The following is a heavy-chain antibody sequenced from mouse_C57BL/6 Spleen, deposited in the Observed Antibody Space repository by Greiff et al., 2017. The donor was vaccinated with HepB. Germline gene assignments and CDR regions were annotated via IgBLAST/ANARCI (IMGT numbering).Heavy chain of an antibody. V-gene: IGHV5-6*01. CDR3: ARHGDYEGPFDY. J-gene: IGHJ2*01. D-gene: IGHD2-4*01. Sequence: EVKLMESGGDLVKPGGSLKLSCAASGFTFSSYGMSWVRQTPDKRLEWVATISSGGSYTYYPDSVKGRFTISRDNAKNTLYLQMSSLKSEDTAMYYCARHGDYEGPFDYWGQGTTLTVSS. CDR2: ISSGGSYT. CDR1: GFTFSSYG.